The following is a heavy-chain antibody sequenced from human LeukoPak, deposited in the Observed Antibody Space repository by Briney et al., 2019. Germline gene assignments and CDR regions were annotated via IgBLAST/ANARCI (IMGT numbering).Heavy chain of an antibody. Sequence: PGGSRRLSCAASGFTLSSYWVHWVRQPPGKGLMWLSRTNEDGSYADYADSVKGRFTISRDNAKNTVYLQMNSLRTEDTAVYFCGRINYNGDYWGRGTLVTVSS. D-gene: IGHD3-10*01. V-gene: IGHV3-74*01. CDR1: GFTLSSYW. CDR3: GRINYNGDY. J-gene: IGHJ4*02. CDR2: TNEDGSYA.